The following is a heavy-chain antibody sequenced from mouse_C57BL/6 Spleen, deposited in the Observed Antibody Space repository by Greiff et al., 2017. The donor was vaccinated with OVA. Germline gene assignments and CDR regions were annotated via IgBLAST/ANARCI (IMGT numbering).Heavy chain of an antibody. CDR2: ISSGSSTI. CDR3: ARLNYDYYYFDY. Sequence: DVKLQESGGGLVKPGGSLKLSCAASGFTFSDYGMHWVRQAPEKGLEWVAYISSGSSTIYYADTVKGRFTISRDNAKNTLFLQMTSLRSEDTAMYYCARLNYDYYYFDYWGQGTTLTVSS. V-gene: IGHV5-17*01. D-gene: IGHD2-4*01. J-gene: IGHJ2*01. CDR1: GFTFSDYG.